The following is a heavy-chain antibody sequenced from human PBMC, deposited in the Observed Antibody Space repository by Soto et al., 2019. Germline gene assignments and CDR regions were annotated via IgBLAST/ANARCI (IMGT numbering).Heavy chain of an antibody. D-gene: IGHD3-16*02. CDR2: ISESSDTI. CDR1: GFTFSDYS. Sequence: ESVGGLVQPGGSLRLSCTASGFTFSDYSMDWVRQTPGKGLEWLSYISESSDTIYYADSVKGRFTISRDNAKNSLFLQMSSLRGEDTAVYYCARDKMGELSIADYWGQGTPVTVSS. CDR3: ARDKMGELSIADY. J-gene: IGHJ4*02. V-gene: IGHV3-48*01.